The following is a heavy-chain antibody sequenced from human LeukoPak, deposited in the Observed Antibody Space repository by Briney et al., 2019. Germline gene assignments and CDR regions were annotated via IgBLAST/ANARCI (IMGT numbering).Heavy chain of an antibody. D-gene: IGHD1-1*01. Sequence: GASVKVSCKASGGTFSSYTISCVRHAPGQGLEWMGGIIPIFGTANYAQKFQGRVTITADESTSAAYMELSSLRSEDTAVYYCASIANPYNWNDGEPDFAHWGQGTLVSVSS. CDR2: IIPIFGTA. CDR3: ASIANPYNWNDGEPDFAH. CDR1: GGTFSSYT. V-gene: IGHV1-69*13. J-gene: IGHJ4*02.